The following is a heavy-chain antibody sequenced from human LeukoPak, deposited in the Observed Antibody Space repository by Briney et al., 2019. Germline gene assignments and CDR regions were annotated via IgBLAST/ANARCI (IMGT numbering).Heavy chain of an antibody. V-gene: IGHV3-21*01. D-gene: IGHD6-13*01. Sequence: GGSLRLSCAASGFTFSSYSMNWVRQAPGKWLECVSSISSSSSYIYYADSVKGRFTISRDNAKNSLYLQMNSLRAEDTAVYYCAREGQQLGLFDYWGQGTLVTVSS. CDR2: ISSSSSYI. CDR3: AREGQQLGLFDY. CDR1: GFTFSSYS. J-gene: IGHJ4*02.